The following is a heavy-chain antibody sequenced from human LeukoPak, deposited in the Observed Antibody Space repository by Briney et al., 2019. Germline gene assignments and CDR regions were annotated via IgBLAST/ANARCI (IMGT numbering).Heavy chain of an antibody. CDR2: IIPIFGTA. V-gene: IGHV1-69*01. Sequence: GSSVKVSCKASGGTFSSYAISWVRQAPGQGLEWMGGIIPIFGTATYAQKFQGRVTTTADESTSTAYMELSSLRSEDTAVYYCARVGSGGSCHSCHFDYWGQGTLVTVSS. CDR3: ARVGSGGSCHSCHFDY. J-gene: IGHJ4*02. D-gene: IGHD2-15*01. CDR1: GGTFSSYA.